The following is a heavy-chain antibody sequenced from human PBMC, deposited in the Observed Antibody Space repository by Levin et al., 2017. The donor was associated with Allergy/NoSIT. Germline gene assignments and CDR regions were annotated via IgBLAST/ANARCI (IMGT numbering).Heavy chain of an antibody. CDR1: GFTFTSSA. CDR2: IVVGSGNR. CDR3: AAVVGHCSSTSCYLYYFDY. J-gene: IGHJ4*02. D-gene: IGHD2-2*03. Sequence: ASVKVSCKASGFTFTSSAVQWVRQARGQSLEWIGWIVVGSGNRNYAQKFQERVTITRDMSTSTVYMELSSLRSEDTAVYYCAAVVGHCSSTSCYLYYFDYWGQGTLVTVSS. V-gene: IGHV1-58*01.